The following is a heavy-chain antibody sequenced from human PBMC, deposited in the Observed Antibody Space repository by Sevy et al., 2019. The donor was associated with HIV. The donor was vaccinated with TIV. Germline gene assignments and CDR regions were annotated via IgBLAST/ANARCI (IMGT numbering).Heavy chain of an antibody. CDR1: GGSISSTNYY. J-gene: IGHJ5*02. CDR3: ARRYIWNDGWFDP. V-gene: IGHV4-39*01. D-gene: IGHD1-20*01. Sequence: KQSQTLSLTCTVSGGSISSTNYYWGWIRQPPGKGLEWIGSIYYRGNTNYNPSLTSRVTISVATSKNQFSLKLTSVTAADTAVYYCARRYIWNDGWFDPWGQGTLVTVSS. CDR2: IYYRGNT.